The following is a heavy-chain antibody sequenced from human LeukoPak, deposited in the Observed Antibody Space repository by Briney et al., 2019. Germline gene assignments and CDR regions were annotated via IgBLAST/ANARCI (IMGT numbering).Heavy chain of an antibody. CDR2: IRSSGDDT. CDR1: EFTFSTFG. CDR3: AKDDYDY. Sequence: PGGSLRLSCAASEFTFSTFGMSWVRQAPGKGLEWVSSIRSSGDDTHYADSVKGRFTISRDNSKNTLYLQMNSLRAEDTAVYYCAKDDYDYWGQGTLVTVSS. J-gene: IGHJ4*02. V-gene: IGHV3-23*01.